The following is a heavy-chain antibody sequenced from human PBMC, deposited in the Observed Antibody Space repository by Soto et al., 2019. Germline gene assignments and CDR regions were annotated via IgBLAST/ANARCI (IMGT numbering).Heavy chain of an antibody. J-gene: IGHJ4*02. V-gene: IGHV3-33*01. CDR1: GFTLHNYG. CDR3: ARDKKGIVATSFDY. CDR2: IWYDGLRQ. D-gene: IGHD5-12*01. Sequence: GGSLRLSCVGSGFTLHNYGVHWVRQAPGKGLEWVGLIWYDGLRQTYADSVKGRFTISRDNAKNSLYLQMNSLRAEDTAVYYCARDKKGIVATSFDYWGQGTLVTVSS.